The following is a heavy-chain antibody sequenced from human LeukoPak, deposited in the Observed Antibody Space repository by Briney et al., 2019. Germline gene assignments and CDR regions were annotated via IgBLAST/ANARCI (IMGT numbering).Heavy chain of an antibody. V-gene: IGHV3-11*01. D-gene: IGHD3-22*01. Sequence: GESLRLSCAVSGFTISNYYKSWISRAPRKGLEWVSEISSSGSTIYYAESVKGRFTISRDNAKNSLYLQMNSLRAADTAVYYCARSRYYYDSSGYYPIDYWGQGTLVTVSS. J-gene: IGHJ4*02. CDR2: ISSSGSTI. CDR1: GFTISNYY. CDR3: ARSRYYYDSSGYYPIDY.